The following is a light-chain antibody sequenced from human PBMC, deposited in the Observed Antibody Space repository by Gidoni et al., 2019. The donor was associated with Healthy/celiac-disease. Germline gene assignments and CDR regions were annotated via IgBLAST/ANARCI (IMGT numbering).Light chain of an antibody. CDR2: EDT. CDR3: YSTDISGTLSV. V-gene: IGLV3-10*01. J-gene: IGLJ2*01. Sequence: SYELTQPPSVSVSPGQTARITCSGDELPKKYAYWYQQKSGQAPVLVIYEDTKRHSGTPERFSGSSSGTMATLTISGAQVEDEGDYYCYSTDISGTLSVFGGGTKLTV. CDR1: ELPKKY.